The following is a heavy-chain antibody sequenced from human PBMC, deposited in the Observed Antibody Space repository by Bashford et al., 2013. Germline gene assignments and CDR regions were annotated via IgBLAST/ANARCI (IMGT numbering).Heavy chain of an antibody. Sequence: VASVKVSCKASGGTSAPMLSPGCDRPLDKGLSGWEGSSLYSLHQTTHGRFQGRVTIVADTSTSTAYMELSSLRSEDTALYYCARDLVLYNWNLFHAFDIWGQGTMVTVSS. D-gene: IGHD1-7*01. V-gene: IGHV1-69*10. CDR3: ARDLVLYNWNLFHAFDI. CDR1: GGTSAPML. CDR2: SSLYSLH. J-gene: IGHJ3*02.